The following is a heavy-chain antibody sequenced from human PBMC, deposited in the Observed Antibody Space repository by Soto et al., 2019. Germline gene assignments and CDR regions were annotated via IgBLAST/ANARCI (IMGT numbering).Heavy chain of an antibody. J-gene: IGHJ6*02. CDR1: GFTFSSYS. Sequence: GESLKISCAASGFTFSSYSMNWVRQAPGKGLEWVSSISSSSSYIYYADSVKGRFTISRDNAKNSLYLQMNSLRAEDTAVYYCAILLGGDSYGYEGDYYYGMDVWGQGTTVTVSS. D-gene: IGHD5-18*01. CDR3: AILLGGDSYGYEGDYYYGMDV. V-gene: IGHV3-21*01. CDR2: ISSSSSYI.